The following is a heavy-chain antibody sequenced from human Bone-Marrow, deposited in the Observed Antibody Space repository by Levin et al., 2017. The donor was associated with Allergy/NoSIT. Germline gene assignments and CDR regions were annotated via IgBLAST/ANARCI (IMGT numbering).Heavy chain of an antibody. CDR2: IYSGGST. Sequence: AGGSLRLSCAASGFTVSSNYMSWVRQAPGKGLEWVSVIYSGGSTYYADSVKGRFTISRDNSKNTLYLQMNSLRAEDTAVYYCARDHPYGSGSYYTSYYYGRDVWGQGTTVTVSS. CDR1: GFTVSSNY. V-gene: IGHV3-66*01. CDR3: ARDHPYGSGSYYTSYYYGRDV. D-gene: IGHD3-10*01. J-gene: IGHJ6*02.